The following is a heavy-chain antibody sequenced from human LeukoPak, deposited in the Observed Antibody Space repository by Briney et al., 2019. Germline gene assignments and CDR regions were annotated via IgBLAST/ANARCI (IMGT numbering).Heavy chain of an antibody. CDR1: GFTFSSYG. V-gene: IGHV3-30*02. CDR2: IRYDGSNK. D-gene: IGHD5-12*01. Sequence: PGGSLRLSCAASGFTFSSYGMHWVRQAPGKGLGWVAFIRYDGSNKYYADSVKGRFTISRDNSKNTLYLQMKSLRAEDAAVYYCAKGGGYEAQYYYYYLDVWGKGTTVTISS. J-gene: IGHJ6*03. CDR3: AKGGGYEAQYYYYYLDV.